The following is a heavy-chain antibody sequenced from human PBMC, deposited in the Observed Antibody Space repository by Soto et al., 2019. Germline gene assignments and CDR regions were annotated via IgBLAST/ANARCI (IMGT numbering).Heavy chain of an antibody. CDR3: ARAYSGNYFSFDS. Sequence: SGPTLVNPTQTLTLTCTFSGFSLTTRGMSVTWIRQPPGKALEWLARMEWDDESFYSTSLRTRLTVSEDTSKNQVVLTMTNMDPVGTATYYCARAYSGNYFSFDSWGHGTLVTVSS. D-gene: IGHD1-26*01. V-gene: IGHV2-70*04. CDR1: GFSLTTRGMS. CDR2: MEWDDES. J-gene: IGHJ4*01.